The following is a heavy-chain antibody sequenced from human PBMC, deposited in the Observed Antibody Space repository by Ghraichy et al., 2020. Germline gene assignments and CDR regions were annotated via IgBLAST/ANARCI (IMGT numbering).Heavy chain of an antibody. D-gene: IGHD2-2*02. CDR1: GFTFSSYW. Sequence: GSLRLSCAASGFTFSSYWMSWVRQVPGKGLEWVANIKQDGSEKYYVDSVKGRFTISRDNAKNSLYLQMNSLRAEDTAVYYCARDGIVPAAIPGDYYYYYGMDVWGQGTTVTVSS. CDR2: IKQDGSEK. J-gene: IGHJ6*02. CDR3: ARDGIVPAAIPGDYYYYYGMDV. V-gene: IGHV3-7*01.